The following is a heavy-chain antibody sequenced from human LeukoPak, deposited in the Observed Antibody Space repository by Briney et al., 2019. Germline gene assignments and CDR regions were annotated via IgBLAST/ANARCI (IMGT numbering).Heavy chain of an antibody. J-gene: IGHJ5*02. CDR3: ARDLLRANIWQQLVRGNWFDP. Sequence: ASVKVSCKASGYTFTSYGISWVRQVPGQGLEWMGWISAYNGNTNYAQKLQGRVTMTTDTSTSTAYMELRSLRSDDTAVYYCARDLLRANIWQQLVRGNWFDPWGQGTLVTVSS. V-gene: IGHV1-18*01. CDR2: ISAYNGNT. CDR1: GYTFTSYG. D-gene: IGHD6-13*01.